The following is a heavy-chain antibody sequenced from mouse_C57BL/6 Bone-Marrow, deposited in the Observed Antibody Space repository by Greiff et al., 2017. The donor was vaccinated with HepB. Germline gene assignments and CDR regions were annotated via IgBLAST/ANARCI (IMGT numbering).Heavy chain of an antibody. V-gene: IGHV10-1*01. CDR3: VRSWDYYAMDY. J-gene: IGHJ4*01. Sequence: DVHLVESGGGLVQPKGSLKLSCAASGFSFNTYAMNWVRQAPGKGLEWVARIRSKSNNYATYYAESVKDRVTNSRDESESMLYLQMKNSKTEDTAMYCWVRSWDYYAMDYGVKEPQSPSPQ. CDR2: IRSKSNNYAT. CDR1: GFSFNTYA. D-gene: IGHD4-1*01.